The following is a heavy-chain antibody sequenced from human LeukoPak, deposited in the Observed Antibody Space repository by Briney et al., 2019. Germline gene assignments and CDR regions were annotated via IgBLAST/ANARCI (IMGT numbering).Heavy chain of an antibody. D-gene: IGHD3-10*01. J-gene: IGHJ4*02. CDR1: GFTFSSYS. CDR2: ISRRSTYI. V-gene: IGHV3-21*01. CDR3: AHLPSSGTGIVDY. Sequence: GGSLRLSCAASGFTFSSYSMNRVRQAPGKGLEWVSSISRRSTYIYYADSVKGRFTISRDNAKNSLYLQMNSLRAEDTAVYYCAHLPSSGTGIVDYWGQGTLVTVSS.